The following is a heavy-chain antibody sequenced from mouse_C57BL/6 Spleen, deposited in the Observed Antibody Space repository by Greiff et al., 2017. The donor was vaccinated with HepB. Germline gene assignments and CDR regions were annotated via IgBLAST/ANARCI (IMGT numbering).Heavy chain of an antibody. CDR1: GYTFTDYN. D-gene: IGHD1-1*01. CDR2: INPNNGGT. J-gene: IGHJ4*01. Sequence: EVQLQQSGPELVKPGASVKMSCTASGYTFTDYNMHWVKQSHGKSLEWIGYINPNNGGTSYNQKFKGKATLTVNKSSSTAYMELRSLTSEDSAVYYCARYYGSSTYYAMDYWGQGTSVTVSS. V-gene: IGHV1-22*01. CDR3: ARYYGSSTYYAMDY.